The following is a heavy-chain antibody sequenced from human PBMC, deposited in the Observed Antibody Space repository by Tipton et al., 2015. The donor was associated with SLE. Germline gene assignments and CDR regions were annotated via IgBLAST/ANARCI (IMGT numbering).Heavy chain of an antibody. CDR1: GGSISSYY. V-gene: IGHV4-4*07. CDR3: ARCAVPAVMGAVDT. CDR2: IHPSGDT. Sequence: GLVKPSDTLSLTCTVSGGSISSYYWSWIRQPAGKGLEWIGRIHPSGDTTYNPSLNSRVTMSRDTSRNEFSLRLTSMTAADTAVYYCARCAVPAVMGAVDTWGQGTMVTVS. D-gene: IGHD2-2*01. J-gene: IGHJ3*01.